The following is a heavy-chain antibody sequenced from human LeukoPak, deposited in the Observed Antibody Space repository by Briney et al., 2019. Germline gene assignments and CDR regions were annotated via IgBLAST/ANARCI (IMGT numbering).Heavy chain of an antibody. J-gene: IGHJ6*02. D-gene: IGHD2-15*01. V-gene: IGHV1-8*01. CDR1: GYTFTSYD. CDR3: ASGAVVAANYGMDV. CDR2: MNPNSGNT. Sequence: ASMKVSCKASGYTFTSYDINWVRQATGQGLEWMGWMNPNSGNTGYAQKFQGRVTMTRNTSISTAYMELSSLRSEDTAVYYCASGAVVAANYGMDVWGQGTTVTVSS.